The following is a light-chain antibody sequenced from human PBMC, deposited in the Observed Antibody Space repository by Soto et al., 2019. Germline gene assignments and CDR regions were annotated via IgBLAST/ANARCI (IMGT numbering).Light chain of an antibody. CDR1: QKIDTY. CDR3: QQSYNFPRT. CDR2: SAY. J-gene: IGKJ1*01. V-gene: IGKV1-39*01. Sequence: DIQMTQSPSSLSASVGDRVTITCRASQKIDTYLNWYLQKPGQAPKLLIYSAYSLQSGVSPRFSGDGSGTDFALTISSLQPEDFATYYCQQSYNFPRTFGQGTTV.